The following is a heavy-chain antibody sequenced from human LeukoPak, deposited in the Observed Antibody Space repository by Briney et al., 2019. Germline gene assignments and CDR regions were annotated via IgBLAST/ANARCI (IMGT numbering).Heavy chain of an antibody. CDR2: IWYDGSNK. J-gene: IGHJ6*02. CDR1: GFTFSSYG. V-gene: IGHV3-33*01. Sequence: GGSLRLSCAASGFTFSSYGMHWVRQAPGKGLEWVAVIWYDGSNKYYADSVKGRFTISRDNSKNTLYLQMNSLRAEDTAVYYCAREGKLLWFGELLSDPSYYYYGMDVWGQGTTVTVSS. D-gene: IGHD3-10*01. CDR3: AREGKLLWFGELLSDPSYYYYGMDV.